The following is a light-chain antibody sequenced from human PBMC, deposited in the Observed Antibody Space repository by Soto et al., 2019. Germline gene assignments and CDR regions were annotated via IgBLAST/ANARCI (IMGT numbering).Light chain of an antibody. Sequence: DIVITQSPYSLSVSLGERATINCKSIQNVLCNSNNKNYLAWYQQKPGQPPKLLIYWASTRQSGVPDRFSGSGSGTDFTLTISSLQAEDVAVYYCQQYYSSPPITFGQGTRLEIK. CDR1: QNVLCNSNNKNY. V-gene: IGKV4-1*01. CDR3: QQYYSSPPIT. J-gene: IGKJ5*01. CDR2: WAS.